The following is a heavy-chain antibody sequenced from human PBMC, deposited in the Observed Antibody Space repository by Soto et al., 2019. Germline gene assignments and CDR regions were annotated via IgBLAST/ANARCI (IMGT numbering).Heavy chain of an antibody. V-gene: IGHV1-69*06. CDR1: GGTFSSYA. D-gene: IGHD5-18*01. J-gene: IGHJ6*02. Sequence: AASVKVSCKASGGTFSSYAISWVRQAPGQGLEWMGGIIPIFGTANYAQKFQGRVTITADKSTSTAYMELSSLRSEDTAVYYCARDTAMANYYYYGMDVWGQGTTVTVSS. CDR2: IIPIFGTA. CDR3: ARDTAMANYYYYGMDV.